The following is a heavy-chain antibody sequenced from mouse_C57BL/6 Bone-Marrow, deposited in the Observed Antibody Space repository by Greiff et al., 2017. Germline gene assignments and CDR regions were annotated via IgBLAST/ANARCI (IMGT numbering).Heavy chain of an antibody. V-gene: IGHV1-50*01. CDR1: GYTFTSYW. CDR3: ARDGSSYLALFAY. D-gene: IGHD1-1*01. Sequence: QVQLQQPGAELVKPGASVKLSCKASGYTFTSYWMQWVKQRPGQGLEWIGEIDPSDSYTNYNQKFKGKATLTVDTSSSTAYMQLSSLTSEDSAVYYCARDGSSYLALFAYWGQGTLVTVSA. CDR2: IDPSDSYT. J-gene: IGHJ3*01.